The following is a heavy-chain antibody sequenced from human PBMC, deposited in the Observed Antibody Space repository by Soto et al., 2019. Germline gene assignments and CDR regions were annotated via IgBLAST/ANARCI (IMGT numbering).Heavy chain of an antibody. CDR2: INHSGST. D-gene: IGHD1-26*01. J-gene: IGHJ5*02. V-gene: IGHV4-34*01. Sequence: SETLSLTCAVYGGSFSDYYWNWIRQPPGKGLEWIGEINHSGSTNCNPSLKSRVTISVDTSKNHFSLNLSSVTAADTAVYSCARGRVGATNWNWFDPWGQGTLVTVSS. CDR3: ARGRVGATNWNWFDP. CDR1: GGSFSDYY.